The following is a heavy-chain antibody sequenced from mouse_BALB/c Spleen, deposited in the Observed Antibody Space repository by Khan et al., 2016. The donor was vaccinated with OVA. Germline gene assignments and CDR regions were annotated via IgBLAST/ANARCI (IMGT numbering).Heavy chain of an antibody. CDR3: AREGLRGVGRDY. V-gene: IGHV1S56*01. Sequence: QVQLQQSGPELVKPGALVKISCKASGYTFTSYDINWVKQRPGQGLEWLGWIYPGDGSSKYNEKFKGKATLTAATSSSTAYMQLTSPKSENSAVYVWAREGLRGVGRDYWGQGTSVTVSS. CDR1: GYTFTSYD. J-gene: IGHJ4*01. CDR2: IYPGDGSS. D-gene: IGHD2-4*01.